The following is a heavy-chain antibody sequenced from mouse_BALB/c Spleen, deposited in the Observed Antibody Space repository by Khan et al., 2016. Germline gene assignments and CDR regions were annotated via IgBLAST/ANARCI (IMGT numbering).Heavy chain of an antibody. CDR1: GYSITSDYA. V-gene: IGHV3-2*02. D-gene: IGHD2-14*01. Sequence: EVQLQESGPGLVKPSQSLSLTCTVTGYSITSDYAWYWIRQFPGNKLEWMGYISYSGSTSYHPSLKSRISITRDTSKNQFFLQLNSVTTEDTAKYGCARGRDYRFLVVYWGQGATLTLTS. CDR2: ISYSGST. CDR3: ARGRDYRFLVVY. J-gene: IGHJ2*01.